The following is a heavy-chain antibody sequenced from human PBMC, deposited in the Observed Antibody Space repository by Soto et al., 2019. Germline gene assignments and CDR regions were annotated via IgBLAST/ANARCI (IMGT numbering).Heavy chain of an antibody. Sequence: LRLSCAASEFTVSSNYMSWVRQAPGKGLEWLSVIYTGGSTYYADSVKGRFTISRDNSQNTLYLQMNSLRAEDTAVYYCAKLAFWSTYYDYGLDVWGQGTTVTVSS. CDR2: IYTGGST. CDR1: EFTVSSNY. J-gene: IGHJ6*02. V-gene: IGHV3-53*01. CDR3: AKLAFWSTYYDYGLDV. D-gene: IGHD3-3*01.